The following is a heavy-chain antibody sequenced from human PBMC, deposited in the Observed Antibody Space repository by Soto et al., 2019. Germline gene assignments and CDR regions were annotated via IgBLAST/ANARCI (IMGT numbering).Heavy chain of an antibody. J-gene: IGHJ4*02. CDR1: GYTFTGYY. V-gene: IGHV1-2*02. CDR3: ARAMVRCSSTSCLFPTGY. D-gene: IGHD2-2*01. Sequence: ASVKVSCNASGYTFTGYYMHWVRQAPGQGIEWMGWINPNSGGTNYAQKFQGRVTMTRDTSISTAYMELSRLRSDDTAVYYCARAMVRCSSTSCLFPTGYWVQGTLVTVSS. CDR2: INPNSGGT.